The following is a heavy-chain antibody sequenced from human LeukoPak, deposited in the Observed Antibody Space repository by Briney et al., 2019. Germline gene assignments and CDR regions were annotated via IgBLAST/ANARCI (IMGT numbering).Heavy chain of an antibody. CDR3: ARGDRRGGTYSSSSPAY. V-gene: IGHV1-8*01. CDR2: MNPNSGNT. D-gene: IGHD6-13*01. CDR1: GYTFTSYV. J-gene: IGHJ4*02. Sequence: GASVKVSCKASGYTFTSYVINWVRQATGQGLEWMGWMNPNSGNTGYAQKFQGRVAMTRNTSISTAYMELSSLRSEDTAVYYCARGDRRGGTYSSSSPAYWGQGTLVTVSS.